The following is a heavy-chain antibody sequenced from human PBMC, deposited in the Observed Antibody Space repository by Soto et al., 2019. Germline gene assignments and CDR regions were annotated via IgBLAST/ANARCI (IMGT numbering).Heavy chain of an antibody. CDR1: GCTFSNYG. D-gene: IGHD3-10*01. CDR3: ARVNQSQYRRGDNWFDP. V-gene: IGHV1-18*04. Sequence: QVQLVQSGAEVKKPGASVKVSCKASGCTFSNYGVSWVRQAPGQGLEWMGWINPYSGNTKYIQKLQGRVTLTTDTSTSTAYMELRSLRSDDAAVYYCARVNQSQYRRGDNWFDPWGQGTLVTVSS. J-gene: IGHJ5*02. CDR2: INPYSGNT.